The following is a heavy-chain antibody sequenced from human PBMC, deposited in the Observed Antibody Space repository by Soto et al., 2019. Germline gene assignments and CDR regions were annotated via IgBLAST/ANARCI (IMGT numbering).Heavy chain of an antibody. CDR2: IYYTGST. J-gene: IGHJ4*02. CDR1: GDSVSSTTYY. V-gene: IGHV4-61*01. Sequence: SETLSLTCTVSGDSVSSTTYYWSWIRQPPGKGLEWIGFIYYTGSTHYNPSLKSRVTLSIDTSKNQFSLKLSSVTAADTAVYYSARLVAYCSSTSCPYYFDYWGQGTLVTVSS. CDR3: ARLVAYCSSTSCPYYFDY. D-gene: IGHD2-2*01.